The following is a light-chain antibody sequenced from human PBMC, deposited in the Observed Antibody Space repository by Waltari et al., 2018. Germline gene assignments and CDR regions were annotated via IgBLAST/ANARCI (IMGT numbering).Light chain of an antibody. Sequence: DIQMTQSPSSLSASVGDRVTITCQASQDISDFLNWYQQRPGKAPNVVIYDASNLETGVPARFSGSGSGKDCTFTISNLQPADIGTYYCQQYDALPYTFGQGTKLEI. CDR1: QDISDF. CDR3: QQYDALPYT. J-gene: IGKJ2*01. CDR2: DAS. V-gene: IGKV1-33*01.